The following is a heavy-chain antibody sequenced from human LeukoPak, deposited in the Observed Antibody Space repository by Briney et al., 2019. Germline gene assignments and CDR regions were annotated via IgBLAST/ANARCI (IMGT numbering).Heavy chain of an antibody. J-gene: IGHJ4*02. V-gene: IGHV3-48*03. CDR2: ISSSGSTV. CDR3: ARGVWNGDHCFDY. CDR1: GFTFSSYE. Sequence: PGGSLRLSCAASGFTFSSYEMNWDRQAPGKGLEWVSYISSSGSTVYYADSVKGRFTISRDYAKNSLYLQMNSLRADDTAVYYCARGVWNGDHCFDYWGQGTQVTVSS. D-gene: IGHD4-17*01.